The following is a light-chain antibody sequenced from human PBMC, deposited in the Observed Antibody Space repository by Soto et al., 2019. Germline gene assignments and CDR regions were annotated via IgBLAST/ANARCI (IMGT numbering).Light chain of an antibody. J-gene: IGLJ1*01. CDR3: QVWHSSSDHYV. V-gene: IGLV3-21*02. Sequence: SYELTQPPSVSMAPGQTARVTCGGNNIGSKSVHWYQQKPGQAPVLAVYDNNDRPSGIPERFSGSNSGNTATLTITRVEAGDEADYYCQVWHSSSDHYVFGTGTKLTVL. CDR1: NIGSKS. CDR2: DNN.